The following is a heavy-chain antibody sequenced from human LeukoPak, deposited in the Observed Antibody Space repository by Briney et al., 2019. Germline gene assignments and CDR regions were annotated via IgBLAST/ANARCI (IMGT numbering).Heavy chain of an antibody. Sequence: GASVKVSCKASGGTFSSYAISWVRQAPGQGLEWMGGIIPIFGTANYAQKFQGRVTITADKSTSTAYMELSSLRSEDTAVYYCARAGGLQGGYYYYYGTDVWGKGTTVTVSS. J-gene: IGHJ6*04. CDR2: IIPIFGTA. CDR3: ARAGGLQGGYYYYYGTDV. CDR1: GGTFSSYA. V-gene: IGHV1-69*06. D-gene: IGHD2-21*01.